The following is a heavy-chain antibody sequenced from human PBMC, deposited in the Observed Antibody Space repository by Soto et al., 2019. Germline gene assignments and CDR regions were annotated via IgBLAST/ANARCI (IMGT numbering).Heavy chain of an antibody. J-gene: IGHJ4*02. D-gene: IGHD1-26*01. Sequence: ASVKVSCKASGYTFTGYYMHWVRQAPGQGLEWMGVINPSGGTTTYAQKFQGRVTMTRDTSTSTAYMELRSLRSDDTAVYYCARDAAVGLFDYWGQGTLVTVSS. V-gene: IGHV1-46*01. CDR3: ARDAAVGLFDY. CDR1: GYTFTGYY. CDR2: INPSGGTT.